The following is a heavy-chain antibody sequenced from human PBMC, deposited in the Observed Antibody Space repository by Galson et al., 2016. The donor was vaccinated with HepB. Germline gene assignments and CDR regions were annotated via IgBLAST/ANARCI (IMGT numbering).Heavy chain of an antibody. V-gene: IGHV3-30-3*01. Sequence: LRLSCAASGFSFSSYVMNWVRQAPGKGLEWVAVLMHVGGEKDYGDSVKGRFTISRDDSKNTLHLQMNSLRGDDTAVYYCARGYYNAMDVWGQGATVTVSS. J-gene: IGHJ6*02. CDR2: LMHVGGEK. CDR3: ARGYYNAMDV. CDR1: GFSFSSYV.